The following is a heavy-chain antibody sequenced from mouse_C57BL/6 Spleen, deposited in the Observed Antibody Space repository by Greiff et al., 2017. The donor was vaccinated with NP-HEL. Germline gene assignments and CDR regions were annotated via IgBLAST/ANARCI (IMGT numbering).Heavy chain of an antibody. CDR3: ARSNYLFDY. CDR1: GYAFSSSW. J-gene: IGHJ2*01. D-gene: IGHD2-5*01. Sequence: LVESGPELVKPGASVKISCKASGYAFSSSWMNWVKQRPGKGLEWIGRIYPGDGDTKYNGKFKGKATLTADKSSSTAYMQLSSLTSEDSAVYFCARSNYLFDYWGQGTTLTVSS. CDR2: IYPGDGDT. V-gene: IGHV1-82*01.